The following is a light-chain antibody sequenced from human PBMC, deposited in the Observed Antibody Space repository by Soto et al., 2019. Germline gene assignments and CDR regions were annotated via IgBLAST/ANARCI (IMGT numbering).Light chain of an antibody. CDR3: QQYNDWPPT. CDR1: LSVSGN. V-gene: IGKV3-15*01. CDR2: GAS. J-gene: IGKJ1*01. Sequence: EIVMTQSPATLSVSPGERATLSCRASLSVSGNLVWYQQKPGQAPRLLIYGASTRATGIPARFSGSGSGTEFTLTISSLQSEDFAVYYCQQYNDWPPTFGQGTKVEIK.